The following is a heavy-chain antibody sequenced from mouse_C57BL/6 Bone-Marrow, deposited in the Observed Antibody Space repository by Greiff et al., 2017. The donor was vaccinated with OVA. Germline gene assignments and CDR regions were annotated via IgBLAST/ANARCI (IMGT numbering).Heavy chain of an antibody. CDR1: GYTFTDYY. D-gene: IGHD2-2*01. CDR3: ARSGYHYYFDY. J-gene: IGHJ2*01. Sequence: EVQLQQSGPELVKPGASVKISCKASGYTFTDYYMNWVKQSHGKSLEWIGDINPNNGGTSYNQKFKGKATLTVDKSSSTAYMELRSLTSEDSAVYYCARSGYHYYFDYWGQGTTLTVSS. V-gene: IGHV1-26*01. CDR2: INPNNGGT.